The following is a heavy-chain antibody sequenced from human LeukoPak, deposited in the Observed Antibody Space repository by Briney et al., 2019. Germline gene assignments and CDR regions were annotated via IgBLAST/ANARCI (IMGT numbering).Heavy chain of an antibody. V-gene: IGHV4-34*01. CDR1: SGSFSGYY. J-gene: IGHJ5*02. D-gene: IGHD1-7*01. Sequence: PSETLSPTCAVYSGSFSGYYWSWIRQPPGKGLEWIGEINHSGSTNYNPSLKSRVTISVDTSKNQFSLKLSSVTAADTAVYYCARVVTGTTANWFDPWGQGTLVTVSS. CDR2: INHSGST. CDR3: ARVVTGTTANWFDP.